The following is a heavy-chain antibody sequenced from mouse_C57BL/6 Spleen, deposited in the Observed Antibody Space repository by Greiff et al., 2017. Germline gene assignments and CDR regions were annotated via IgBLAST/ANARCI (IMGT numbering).Heavy chain of an antibody. V-gene: IGHV5-17*01. CDR1: GFTFSDYG. CDR2: ISSGSSTI. CDR3: ARRGTGPYYAMDY. J-gene: IGHJ4*01. Sequence: EVQLVESGGGLVKPGGSLKLSCAASGFTFSDYGMHWVRQAPEKGLEWVAYISSGSSTIYYADTVKGRFTISRDSAKNTLFLQMTSLRSEDTAMYDCARRGTGPYYAMDYWGQGTSVTVSS. D-gene: IGHD3-3*01.